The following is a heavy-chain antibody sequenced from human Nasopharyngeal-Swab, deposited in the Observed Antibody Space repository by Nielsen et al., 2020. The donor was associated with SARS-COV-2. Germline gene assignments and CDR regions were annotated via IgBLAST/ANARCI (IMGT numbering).Heavy chain of an antibody. V-gene: IGHV3-7*03. Sequence: GGSLRLSCAASRFTFSSYAMNWVRQAPGKGLEWVANIKPDGSEKYYVDPVKGRFTISRDNARNSLFLQMDSLRVEDTAIYYCAGNHDNTFWGQGNLVAVS. J-gene: IGHJ4*02. CDR2: IKPDGSEK. D-gene: IGHD3-22*01. CDR3: AGNHDNTF. CDR1: RFTFSSYA.